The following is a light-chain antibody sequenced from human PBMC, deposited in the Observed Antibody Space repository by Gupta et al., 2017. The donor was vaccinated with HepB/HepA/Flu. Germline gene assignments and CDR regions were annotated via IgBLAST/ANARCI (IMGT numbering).Light chain of an antibody. CDR3: AAWDDSRNGWV. CDR1: SANIGTNT. Sequence: QSVRTNPPSASGPPGQRVTISCSGSSANIGTNTVNWYQQLPGTAPKVLIYSNNQRPSGVPDRFSGSKSGTSASLAISGLQAEDEADYYCAAWDDSRNGWVFGGGTKVTVL. V-gene: IGLV1-44*01. J-gene: IGLJ3*02. CDR2: SNN.